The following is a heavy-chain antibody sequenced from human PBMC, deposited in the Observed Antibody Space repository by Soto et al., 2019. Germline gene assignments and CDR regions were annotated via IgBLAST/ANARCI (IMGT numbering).Heavy chain of an antibody. V-gene: IGHV4-59*01. CDR1: GGSISSYY. CDR2: IYYSGST. Sequence: SETLSLTCTVSGGSISSYYWSLIRQPPGKGLEWIGYIYYSGSTNYNPSLKSRVTISVDTSKNQFSLKLSSVTAADTAVYYCAKGFSYSVIDYWGQGTLVTVSS. D-gene: IGHD5-18*01. CDR3: AKGFSYSVIDY. J-gene: IGHJ4*02.